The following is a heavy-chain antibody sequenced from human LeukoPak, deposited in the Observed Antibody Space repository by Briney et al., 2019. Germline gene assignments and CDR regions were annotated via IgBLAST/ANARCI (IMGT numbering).Heavy chain of an antibody. CDR3: ARAGAYHFDN. Sequence: GGSLRLSCAASGITLSNYGMHWVRQAPGKGLVWVSIINTDTRGTYYADSVKGRFTISRDNAKNTLYLQMNSLRAEDTAVYYCARAGAYHFDNWGQGTLVTVSS. J-gene: IGHJ4*02. CDR1: GITLSNYG. V-gene: IGHV3-74*01. D-gene: IGHD3-16*01. CDR2: INTDTRGT.